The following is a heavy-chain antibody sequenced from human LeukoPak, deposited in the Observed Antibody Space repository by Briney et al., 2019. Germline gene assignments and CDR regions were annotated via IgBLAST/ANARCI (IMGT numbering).Heavy chain of an antibody. CDR2: IYYSGST. J-gene: IGHJ5*02. CDR3: ARGEYCSSTSCYAFDP. Sequence: SETLSLTCTVSGGSISSGDYYWSWIRQPPGKGLEWIGYIYYSGSTYYNPSLKSRVTISVDTSKNQFSLKLSSVTAADTAVYYCARGEYCSSTSCYAFDPWGQGTLVTVSS. V-gene: IGHV4-30-4*01. CDR1: GGSISSGDYY. D-gene: IGHD2-2*01.